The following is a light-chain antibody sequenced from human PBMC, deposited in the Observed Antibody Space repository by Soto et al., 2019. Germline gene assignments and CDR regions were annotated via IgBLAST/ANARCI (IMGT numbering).Light chain of an antibody. Sequence: QSALTQPASVSGSPGQSITISCTGTSSDVGGYNYVSWYQQHPGKAPKLMIYEVSNRPSGVSNRFSGSKSGNTASLTISGLRAEREADYYCSLYTSSSTVVFGGGTKLTVL. V-gene: IGLV2-14*01. CDR3: SLYTSSSTVV. J-gene: IGLJ2*01. CDR1: SSDVGGYNY. CDR2: EVS.